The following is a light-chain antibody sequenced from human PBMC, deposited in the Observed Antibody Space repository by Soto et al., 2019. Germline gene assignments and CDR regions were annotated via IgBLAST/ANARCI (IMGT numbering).Light chain of an antibody. CDR2: DAS. CDR1: QNIRSY. CDR3: QQRNDWPPIT. V-gene: IGKV3-11*01. J-gene: IGKJ5*01. Sequence: EMVLTQSPATLSLSPGDTATLSCRASQNIRSYLAWYQQKPGQAPRLLIYDASNRATGIPARFSGSGSGTDFTLTISSLEPEDFAVYYCQQRNDWPPITVGQGTQLEI.